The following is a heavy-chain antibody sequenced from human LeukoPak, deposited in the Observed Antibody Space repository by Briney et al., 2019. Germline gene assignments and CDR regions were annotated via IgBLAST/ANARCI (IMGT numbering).Heavy chain of an antibody. J-gene: IGHJ4*02. V-gene: IGHV4-39*01. CDR1: GGSISSSSYY. Sequence: SETLSLTCTVSGGSISSSSYYWGWIRQPPGKGLEWIGSIFYSGSTYYNPSLKRRVTISVDTSKNKIPLKLSSVPAADTAVYYCARIRSLLWFGELNDWGQGTLVTVSS. D-gene: IGHD3-10*01. CDR3: ARIRSLLWFGELND. CDR2: IFYSGST.